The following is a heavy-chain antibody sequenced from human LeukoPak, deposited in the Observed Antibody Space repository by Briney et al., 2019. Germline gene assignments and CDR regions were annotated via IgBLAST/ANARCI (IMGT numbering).Heavy chain of an antibody. V-gene: IGHV1-69*04. D-gene: IGHD1-26*01. CDR1: GGTFSSYA. CDR2: IIPIFGIA. Sequence: GSSVKVSCKASGGTFSSYAISWVRQAPGQGLEWMGRIIPIFGIANYAQKFQGRVTITADKSTSTAYMELSSLRSEDTAVYYCARDLNEGRDPWGQGTLVTASS. J-gene: IGHJ5*02. CDR3: ARDLNEGRDP.